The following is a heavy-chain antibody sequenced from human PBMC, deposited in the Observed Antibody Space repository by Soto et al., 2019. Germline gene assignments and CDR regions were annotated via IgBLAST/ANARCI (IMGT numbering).Heavy chain of an antibody. CDR3: ARVEGRSPSED. J-gene: IGHJ4*02. CDR1: GGTFSSYA. Sequence: GASVKVSCKASGGTFSSYAISWVRQAPGQGLEWMGGIIPIFGTANYAQKFQGRVTMTRDTSTSTVYMELSSLRSEDTAVYYCARVEGRSPSEDWGKGTLVTVSS. CDR2: IIPIFGTA. V-gene: IGHV1-69*05. D-gene: IGHD1-26*01.